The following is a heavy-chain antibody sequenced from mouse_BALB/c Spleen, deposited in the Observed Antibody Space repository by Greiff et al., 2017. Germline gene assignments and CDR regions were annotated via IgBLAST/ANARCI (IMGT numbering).Heavy chain of an antibody. D-gene: IGHD2-14*01. J-gene: IGHJ1*01. V-gene: IGHV5-4*02. CDR2: ISDGGSYT. CDR3: ARGYDWYFDV. Sequence: EVHLVESGGGLVKPGGSLKLSCAASGFTFSDYYMYWVRQTPEKRLEWVATISDGGSYTYYPDSVKGRFTISRDNAKNNLYLQMSSLKSEDTAMYYCARGYDWYFDVWGAGTTVTVSS. CDR1: GFTFSDYY.